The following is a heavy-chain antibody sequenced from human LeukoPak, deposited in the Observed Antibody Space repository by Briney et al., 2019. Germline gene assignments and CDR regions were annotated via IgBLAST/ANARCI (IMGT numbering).Heavy chain of an antibody. CDR3: ASGGFTYGN. V-gene: IGHV3-7*02. CDR1: GFTFSNYW. Sequence: GGSLRLSCAVSGFTFSNYWMAWVRQAPRKGLEWVANIKQDGSEKNYVDSVKSRFTISRDNAKNSLYLQLNSLRAEDTAVYYCASGGFTYGNWGQGTLVTVSS. J-gene: IGHJ4*02. D-gene: IGHD5-18*01. CDR2: IKQDGSEK.